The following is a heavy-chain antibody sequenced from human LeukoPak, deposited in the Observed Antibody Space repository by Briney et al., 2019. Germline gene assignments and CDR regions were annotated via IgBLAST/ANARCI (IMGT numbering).Heavy chain of an antibody. Sequence: GESLKISCKGSGYSFTGYWIGWVRQMPGKGLEWMGIIYPGDSDTRYSPSFQGQVTISADKSISTAYLQWSSLKASDTAMYYCARRGHYDSSGYLGYFDLWGRGTLVTVSS. D-gene: IGHD3-22*01. CDR1: GYSFTGYW. J-gene: IGHJ2*01. CDR3: ARRGHYDSSGYLGYFDL. V-gene: IGHV5-51*01. CDR2: IYPGDSDT.